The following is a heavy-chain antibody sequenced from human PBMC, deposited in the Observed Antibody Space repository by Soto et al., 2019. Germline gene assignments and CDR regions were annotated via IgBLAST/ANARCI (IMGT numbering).Heavy chain of an antibody. CDR2: IFYSGST. CDR1: GGSISSGDYY. Sequence: VQLQESGPGLVKPSQTLSLTCTVSGGSISSGDYYWSWIRQPPGKGLEWIGFIFYSGSTYHNPSLKSRVTISLDRSKNQFSLKLSSVTAADAAVYYCARGLNYSGSGSYNYYYGMDVWGQGTTITVSS. CDR3: ARGLNYSGSGSYNYYYGMDV. D-gene: IGHD3-10*01. J-gene: IGHJ6*02. V-gene: IGHV4-30-4*01.